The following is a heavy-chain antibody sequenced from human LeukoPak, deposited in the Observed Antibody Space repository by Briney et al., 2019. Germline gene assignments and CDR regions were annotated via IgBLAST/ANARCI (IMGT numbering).Heavy chain of an antibody. D-gene: IGHD1-26*01. Sequence: PGRSLRLSCAASGFXFSSYGIHWVRQAPGKGLEWVAVIWYDGSNEYCADSVKGRFTISRDNSKNTLYLQMNSLRAEDTAVYYCARDHEWGRAYFDYWGQGTLVTVSS. V-gene: IGHV3-33*01. CDR3: ARDHEWGRAYFDY. J-gene: IGHJ4*02. CDR2: IWYDGSNE. CDR1: GFXFSSYG.